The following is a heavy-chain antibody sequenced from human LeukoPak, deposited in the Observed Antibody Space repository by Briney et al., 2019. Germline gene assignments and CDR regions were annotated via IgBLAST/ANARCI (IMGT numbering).Heavy chain of an antibody. Sequence: SETLSLTCTVSGDSISSSSYYWGWIRQPPGKGLEWIGSIYYSGNTYYNPSLKSRVTISIDTSKNQFSLKLSSVTAADTAVYYCARRPRGYSYAQDYWGQGTLVTVSS. D-gene: IGHD5-18*01. CDR1: GDSISSSSYY. V-gene: IGHV4-39*07. CDR2: IYYSGNT. CDR3: ARRPRGYSYAQDY. J-gene: IGHJ4*02.